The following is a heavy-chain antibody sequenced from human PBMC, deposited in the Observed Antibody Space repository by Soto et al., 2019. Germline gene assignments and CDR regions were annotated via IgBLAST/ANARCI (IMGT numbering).Heavy chain of an antibody. V-gene: IGHV1-2*02. Sequence: ASVKVSCKASGYIFTAYSMHWVRQAPGQGLEWLGWINPNSGDTIYAQKFQDRVTMTCDTSVSTAYLELSSLSSDDTALYYCAREASAVVSLDYWGQGTLVTVSS. CDR2: INPNSGDT. J-gene: IGHJ4*02. D-gene: IGHD2-15*01. CDR1: GYIFTAYS. CDR3: AREASAVVSLDY.